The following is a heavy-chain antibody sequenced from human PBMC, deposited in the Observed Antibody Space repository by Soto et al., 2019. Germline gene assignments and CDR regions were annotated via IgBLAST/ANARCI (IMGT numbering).Heavy chain of an antibody. CDR3: ARGRTAIATRWFDS. D-gene: IGHD1-1*01. V-gene: IGHV4-34*01. Sequence: SETLGVSCVFFGGSFSDSYWSWIRQSPEKGLEWIGEITNSGSTYYNPSLKSRVTISGDTSKNQFSLEVRSVIAADTAFYFCARGRTAIATRWFDSWGQGTLVTVSS. CDR1: GGSFSDSY. CDR2: ITNSGST. J-gene: IGHJ5*01.